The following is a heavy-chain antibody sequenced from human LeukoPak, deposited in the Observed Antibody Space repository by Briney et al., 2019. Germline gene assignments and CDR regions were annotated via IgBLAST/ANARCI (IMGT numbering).Heavy chain of an antibody. CDR2: MNPNSGNT. CDR1: GYTFTSYD. CDR3: ARGRDYWTPYFDF. V-gene: IGHV1-8*01. Sequence: GASVTVSCKASGYTFTSYDINWVRQATGQGLEWMGWMNPNSGNTGYAQKFQGRVTMTRNTSISTAYMELSSLRSEDTAVYYCARGRDYWTPYFDFWGQGTLVTVSS. J-gene: IGHJ4*02. D-gene: IGHD3/OR15-3a*01.